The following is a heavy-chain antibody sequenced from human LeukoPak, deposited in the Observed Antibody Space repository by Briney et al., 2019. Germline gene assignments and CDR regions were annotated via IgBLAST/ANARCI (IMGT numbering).Heavy chain of an antibody. V-gene: IGHV3-23*01. CDR2: ITADGANT. CDR3: AKATLGSCGGVRCYPFDY. J-gene: IGHJ4*02. CDR1: GFTFTTYA. D-gene: IGHD2-15*01. Sequence: PGGSLRLFCAASGFTFTTYAINWVRQVPGKGLEWVSSITADGANTYLADSVRGRFTISRDNSKNTVYLQMNSLRAEDTAVYYCAKATLGSCGGVRCYPFDYWGQGTLVTVSS.